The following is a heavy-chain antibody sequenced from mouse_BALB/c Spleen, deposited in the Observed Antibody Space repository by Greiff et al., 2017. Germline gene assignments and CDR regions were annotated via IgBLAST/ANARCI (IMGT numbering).Heavy chain of an antibody. Sequence: VQLQESGPGLVQPSQSLSITCTVSGFSLTSYGVHWVRQSPGKGLEWLGVIWSGGSTDYNAAFISRLSISKDNSKSQVFFKMNSLQANDTAIYYCARNYRWDYFDYWGQGTTLTVSS. J-gene: IGHJ2*01. D-gene: IGHD1-1*02. CDR2: IWSGGST. CDR3: ARNYRWDYFDY. CDR1: GFSLTSYG. V-gene: IGHV2-2*02.